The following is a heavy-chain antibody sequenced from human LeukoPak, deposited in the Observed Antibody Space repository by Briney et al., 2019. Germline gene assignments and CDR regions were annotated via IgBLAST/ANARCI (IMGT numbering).Heavy chain of an antibody. D-gene: IGHD6-19*01. CDR3: ARDMPLYSSVWYGGWFDP. Sequence: GGSLRLSCAASGFTFSSYWMSWVRQAPGKGLEWVANIKQDGSEKYYVDSVKGRFTISRDNAKNSLYLQMNSLRAEDTAVYYCARDMPLYSSVWYGGWFDPWGQGTLVTVSS. CDR2: IKQDGSEK. V-gene: IGHV3-7*01. J-gene: IGHJ5*02. CDR1: GFTFSSYW.